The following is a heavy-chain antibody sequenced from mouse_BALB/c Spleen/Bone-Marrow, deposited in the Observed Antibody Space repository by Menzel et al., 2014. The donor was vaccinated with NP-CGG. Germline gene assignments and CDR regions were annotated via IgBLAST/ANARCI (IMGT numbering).Heavy chain of an antibody. CDR1: GYSFTGYN. J-gene: IGHJ2*01. V-gene: IGHV1-39*01. D-gene: IGHD2-10*02. Sequence: EVKLMESGPELEKPGASVKISCKASGYSFTGYNMNWVKQSSGKSLEWIGNIDPYYGGTSYNQKFKGKATLTVDKSSSTAYMQLKSLTSEDSAVYYCARKKYGNSHYFDYWGQGTTLTVSS. CDR2: IDPYYGGT. CDR3: ARKKYGNSHYFDY.